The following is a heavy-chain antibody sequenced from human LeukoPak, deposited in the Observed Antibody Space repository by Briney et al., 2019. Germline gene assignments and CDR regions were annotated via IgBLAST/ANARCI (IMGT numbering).Heavy chain of an antibody. J-gene: IGHJ5*02. Sequence: PSETLSLTRAVYGGFFSGYYWRWIRQPPGKGLEWIGDINHSGSTNYNPSLKSRVTISVDTSKHQFSLKLSSVTAADTAVYYCARDLRITIFGVVISNWFDPWGQGTLVTVSS. CDR3: ARDLRITIFGVVISNWFDP. V-gene: IGHV4-34*01. CDR2: INHSGST. D-gene: IGHD3-3*01. CDR1: GGFFSGYY.